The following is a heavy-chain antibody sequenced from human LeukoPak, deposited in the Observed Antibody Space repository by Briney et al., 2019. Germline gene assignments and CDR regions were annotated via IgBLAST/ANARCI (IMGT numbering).Heavy chain of an antibody. D-gene: IGHD1-26*01. CDR1: GFTFSAYW. J-gene: IGHJ4*02. CDR2: IEQDGSEI. Sequence: GSLRLSCAASGFTFSAYWMSWVRPAPGKGLGWVANIEQDGSEIHYVDSVKVRFTISRDNAKNSLFLQMISLRAEDTAVYYCARDKIVGATYLDYWGQGILVTVSS. V-gene: IGHV3-7*01. CDR3: ARDKIVGATYLDY.